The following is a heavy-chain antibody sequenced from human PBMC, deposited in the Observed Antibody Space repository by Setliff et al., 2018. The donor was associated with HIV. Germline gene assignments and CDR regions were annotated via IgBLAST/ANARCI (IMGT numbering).Heavy chain of an antibody. V-gene: IGHV4-34*01. CDR3: ARAPSCIGGNCILYYYYYYGLDV. CDR1: GGSLTHYY. CDR2: ITDTGHT. Sequence: PSETLSLTCTVYGGSLTHYYWTWIRQPPGRGLEWIGEITDTGHTNYNSSLQSRVTISLDTSRKQFSLKLTSVTASDAAVYYCARAPSCIGGNCILYYYYYYGLDVWGHGTTVTVS. J-gene: IGHJ6*02. D-gene: IGHD2-15*01.